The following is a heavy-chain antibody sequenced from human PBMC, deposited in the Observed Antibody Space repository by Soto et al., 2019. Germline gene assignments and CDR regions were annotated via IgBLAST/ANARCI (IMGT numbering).Heavy chain of an antibody. Sequence: QVQLVQSGAEVKKPGSSVMVSCKASGGTFSSYAISWVRQAPGQGLEWMGGIIPIFGTATYAQKFQGRVTSTADKSTRTAYREPICLRSEDTAVYYCARFPYGAVRNFCGMDVWGQGTTVTVSS. J-gene: IGHJ6*02. D-gene: IGHD4-17*01. CDR3: ARFPYGAVRNFCGMDV. CDR2: IIPIFGTA. CDR1: GGTFSSYA. V-gene: IGHV1-69*14.